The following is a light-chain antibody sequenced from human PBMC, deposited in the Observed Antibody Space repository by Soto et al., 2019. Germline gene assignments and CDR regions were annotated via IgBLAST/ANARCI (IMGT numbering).Light chain of an antibody. CDR2: GAS. CDR3: QLYANTPT. V-gene: IGKV3-20*01. J-gene: IGKJ1*01. Sequence: DIVLTQSPGTLSLSPGERATLSCRTSQRLRTSYLAWYQRKPGQAPRLLIYGASSRATGIPDRFSGSGSGTDFTLTISRLEPEDSAVYYCQLYANTPTFGQGTKVEIK. CDR1: QRLRTSY.